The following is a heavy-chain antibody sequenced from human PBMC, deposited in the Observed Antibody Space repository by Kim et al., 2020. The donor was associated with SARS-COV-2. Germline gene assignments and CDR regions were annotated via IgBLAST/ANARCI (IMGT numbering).Heavy chain of an antibody. D-gene: IGHD3-10*01. Sequence: GGSLRLSCAASGFTFNSYAMTWVRQAPGKGLQWVSGIGGSGDNTYYADSVRGRFTISRDKSKNTLYLQMNSLKGEDTAVYYCAKGRVRGVFITTFDYWGQGPLAT. CDR3: AKGRVRGVFITTFDY. V-gene: IGHV3-23*01. CDR2: IGGSGDNT. CDR1: GFTFNSYA. J-gene: IGHJ4*02.